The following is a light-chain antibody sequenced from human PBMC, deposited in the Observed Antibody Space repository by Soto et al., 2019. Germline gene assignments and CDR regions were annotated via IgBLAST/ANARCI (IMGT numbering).Light chain of an antibody. J-gene: IGKJ3*01. CDR3: QQRSNWLFT. V-gene: IGKV3-11*01. Sequence: EIVLTQSPATLSLSPGERATLSCRASQSVSSYLDWYQQKPGQAPRLLIYDASNRATGIPARFSGSGSGTDFTLTISSLEPEDIAVYYCQQRSNWLFTFGPGTKVEIK. CDR1: QSVSSY. CDR2: DAS.